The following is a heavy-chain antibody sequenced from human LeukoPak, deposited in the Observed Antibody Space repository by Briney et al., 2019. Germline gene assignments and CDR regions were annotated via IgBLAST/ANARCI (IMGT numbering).Heavy chain of an antibody. CDR3: AREHSILVYFDY. CDR2: INPSGGST. V-gene: IGHV1-46*01. J-gene: IGHJ4*02. Sequence: GASVKVSCKASGYTFTSYYIHWVRQAPGQGLEWMGIINPSGGSTNYAQKFQGRVTMTRDTSTSTVYMELSSLRSEDTAVFYCAREHSILVYFDYWGQGTLVTVSS. CDR1: GYTFTSYY. D-gene: IGHD2-8*02.